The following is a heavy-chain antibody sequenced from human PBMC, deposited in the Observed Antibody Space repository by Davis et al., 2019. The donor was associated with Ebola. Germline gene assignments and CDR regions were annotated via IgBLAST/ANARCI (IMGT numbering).Heavy chain of an antibody. V-gene: IGHV4-39*07. Sequence: MPSETLSLTCTVSGGSISSRSYYWGWIRQPPGKGLEWIGSIYYSGSTYYNPSLKSRVTISVDTSKNQFSLKLSSVTAADTAVYYCARGGGIQLWLRRRLDPWGQGTLVTVSS. J-gene: IGHJ5*02. CDR3: ARGGGIQLWLRRRLDP. CDR2: IYYSGST. D-gene: IGHD5-18*01. CDR1: GGSISSRSYY.